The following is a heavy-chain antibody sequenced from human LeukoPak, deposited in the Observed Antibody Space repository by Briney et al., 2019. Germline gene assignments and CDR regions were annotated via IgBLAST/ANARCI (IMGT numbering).Heavy chain of an antibody. CDR2: IIPIFGTA. V-gene: IGHV1-69*05. CDR3: ARDRHCSSTSCYDYYYMDV. CDR1: GGTFSSYA. Sequence: SVKVSCKASGGTFSSYAISWVRQAPGQGLEWMGGIIPIFGTANYAQKFQGRVTITTDESTSTAYMELSSLRSGDTAVYYCARDRHCSSTSCYDYYYMDVWGKGTTVTVSS. J-gene: IGHJ6*03. D-gene: IGHD2-2*01.